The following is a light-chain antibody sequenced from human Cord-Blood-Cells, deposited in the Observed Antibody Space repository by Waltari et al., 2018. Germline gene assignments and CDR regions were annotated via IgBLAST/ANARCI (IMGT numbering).Light chain of an antibody. CDR2: EGS. Sequence: QSALTQPASVSGSPGQSITISCTGTSSHVGRYNLVSWYQQHPGKAPNLMIYEGSKRPSGVSNRFSGSKSGNTASLTISGLQAEDEADYYCCSYAGSSTFYVFGTGTKVTVL. CDR1: SSHVGRYNL. CDR3: CSYAGSSTFYV. J-gene: IGLJ1*01. V-gene: IGLV2-23*01.